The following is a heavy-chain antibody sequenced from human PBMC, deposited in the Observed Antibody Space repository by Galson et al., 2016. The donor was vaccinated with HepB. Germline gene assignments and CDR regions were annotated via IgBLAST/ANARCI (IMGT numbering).Heavy chain of an antibody. J-gene: IGHJ3*02. V-gene: IGHV3-23*01. CDR1: GFILRSYA. Sequence: SLRLSCAASGFILRSYAISWVRQAPGKGLDWVSAITGSGGSTYYVDSVKGRFTISRDNYKNTLYLQMNSPRAEDTAVYYCAKLSGYWNDDAFDIWGQGTMVTVSS. CDR3: AKLSGYWNDDAFDI. D-gene: IGHD1-1*01. CDR2: ITGSGGST.